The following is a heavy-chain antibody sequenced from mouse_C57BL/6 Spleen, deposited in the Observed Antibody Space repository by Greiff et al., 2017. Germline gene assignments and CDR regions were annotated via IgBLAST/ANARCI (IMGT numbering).Heavy chain of an antibody. V-gene: IGHV1-81*01. CDR2: IYPRSGNT. Sequence: VQLQQSGAELARPGASVKLSCKASGYTFTSYGISWVKQRTGQGLEWIGEIYPRSGNTYYNEKFKGKATLTADKSSSTAYMELRILTSEDSAVYFCARLDTTVVTYYFDYWGQGTTLTVSS. CDR3: ARLDTTVVTYYFDY. D-gene: IGHD1-1*01. CDR1: GYTFTSYG. J-gene: IGHJ2*01.